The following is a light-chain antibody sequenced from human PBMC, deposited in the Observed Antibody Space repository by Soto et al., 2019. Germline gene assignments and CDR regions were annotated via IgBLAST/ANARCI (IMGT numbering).Light chain of an antibody. CDR3: QQNYTTPGT. CDR1: QNLLYISNNKNY. V-gene: IGKV4-1*01. CDR2: WAS. J-gene: IGKJ2*01. Sequence: DIVMTQSPDSLAVSLGERATINCKSSQNLLYISNNKNYLAWFQQKPGQPPKLLIYWASTRESGVPDRFSGSGSGTDFTLTISSLQAEDVAVYYCQQNYTTPGTFGQGTKLEIK.